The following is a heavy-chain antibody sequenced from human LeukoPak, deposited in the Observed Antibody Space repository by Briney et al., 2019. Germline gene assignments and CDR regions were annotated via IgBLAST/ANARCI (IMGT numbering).Heavy chain of an antibody. D-gene: IGHD3-10*01. CDR2: INPNSGGT. J-gene: IGHJ3*02. V-gene: IGHV1-2*02. Sequence: ASVKVSCKASGGTFSSYAISWVRQAPGQGLEWMGWINPNSGGTNYAQKFQGRVTMTRDTSISTAYMELSRLRSDDTAVYYCARRTWFGELFSENDAFDIWGQGTMVTVSS. CDR3: ARRTWFGELFSENDAFDI. CDR1: GGTFSSYA.